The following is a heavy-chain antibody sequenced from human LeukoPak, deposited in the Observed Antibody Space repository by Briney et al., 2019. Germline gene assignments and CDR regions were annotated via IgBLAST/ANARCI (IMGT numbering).Heavy chain of an antibody. D-gene: IGHD3-16*01. J-gene: IGHJ4*02. CDR2: TYYRSKWHN. V-gene: IGHV6-1*01. CDR1: GDSVSSNSAV. Sequence: SQTLSLTCAISGDSVSSNSAVWLWIRQSPSRGLEWLGGTYYRSKWHNDYAVSVKSRMTINPETSKNQFSLHLNSVTPEDTAVHYCARHLDGGPDYWGQGTLVTVSS. CDR3: ARHLDGGPDY.